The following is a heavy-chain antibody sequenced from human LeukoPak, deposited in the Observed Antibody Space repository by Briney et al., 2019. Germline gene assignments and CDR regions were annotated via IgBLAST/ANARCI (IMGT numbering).Heavy chain of an antibody. J-gene: IGHJ6*02. V-gene: IGHV3-23*01. CDR3: SRERFYGMDV. CDR2: ISGSGGST. CDR1: GFTFSSYA. Sequence: GGSLRLSCAASGFTFSSYAMSWVRQAPGKGLEWVSAISGSGGSTYYADSVKGRFTISRDNDNDSVFLEMNSLRNEDTAVYYCSRERFYGMDVWGQGTTVSVAS. D-gene: IGHD3-16*01.